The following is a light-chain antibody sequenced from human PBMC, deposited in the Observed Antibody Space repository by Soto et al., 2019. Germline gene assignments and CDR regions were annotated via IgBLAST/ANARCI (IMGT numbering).Light chain of an antibody. V-gene: IGKV1-39*01. Sequence: DIQMTQSPSSLSTSVGDRVTITCRASQSVRNFLNWYQQKPGKAPELLIYGASVLKRGVPSRFTGSGSGTDCTLTISSLQPEDFATYYCQQSYRSPTFGQGTRL. CDR2: GAS. J-gene: IGKJ5*01. CDR1: QSVRNF. CDR3: QQSYRSPT.